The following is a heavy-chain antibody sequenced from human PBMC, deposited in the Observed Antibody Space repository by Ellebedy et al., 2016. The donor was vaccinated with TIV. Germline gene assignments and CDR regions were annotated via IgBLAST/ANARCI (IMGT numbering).Heavy chain of an antibody. Sequence: GESLKISCVASGFTFHTYAMNWVRQAPGKGLEWVSVISASGVPAQYADSVKGRFTISRDNSKTTLYLQMNSLGAEDTATYFCSNGRWFGQLGQNYYYGMDIWGQGTTVTVSS. CDR1: GFTFHTYA. D-gene: IGHD3-10*01. CDR3: SNGRWFGQLGQNYYYGMDI. V-gene: IGHV3-23*01. CDR2: ISASGVPA. J-gene: IGHJ6*02.